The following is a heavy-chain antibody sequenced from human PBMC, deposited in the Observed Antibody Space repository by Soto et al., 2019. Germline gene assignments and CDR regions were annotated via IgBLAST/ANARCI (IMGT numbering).Heavy chain of an antibody. V-gene: IGHV4-30-2*01. J-gene: IGHJ4*02. CDR1: GDSIRSGDYS. Sequence: QLQLQESGSGLVKPSQTLSLTCAVSGDSIRSGDYSWTWIRQPPGKGLEWIGYIYHSGSTYYNPSLKSRVTISVDRSKNQFSLKLSSVTAADTAVYYCARITIAVCYFDYWGQGALVTVSS. CDR2: IYHSGST. CDR3: ARITIAVCYFDY.